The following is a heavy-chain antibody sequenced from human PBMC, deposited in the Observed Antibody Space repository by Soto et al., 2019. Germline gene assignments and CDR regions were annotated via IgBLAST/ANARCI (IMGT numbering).Heavy chain of an antibody. D-gene: IGHD6-13*01. Sequence: SVKVSCKASGGTFSSYTISWVRQAPGQGLEWMGRIIPILGIANYAQKFQGRVTITADKSTSTAYMELSSLRSEDTAAYYCARVAAAENEYYFDYWGQGTLVTVSS. V-gene: IGHV1-69*02. J-gene: IGHJ4*02. CDR3: ARVAAAENEYYFDY. CDR1: GGTFSSYT. CDR2: IIPILGIA.